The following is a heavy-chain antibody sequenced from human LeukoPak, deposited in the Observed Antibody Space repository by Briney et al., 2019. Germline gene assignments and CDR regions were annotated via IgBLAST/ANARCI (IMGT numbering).Heavy chain of an antibody. CDR3: ARFPGYGDYGEHWLDP. CDR2: ISAYNGNT. Sequence: ASVKVSCKASGYTFTSYGISWVRQAPGQGLEWMGWISAYNGNTNYAQKFQGRVTITRDTSASTAYMKLSSLRSEDTAVYYCARFPGYGDYGEHWLDPWGQGTLVTVSS. V-gene: IGHV1-18*01. J-gene: IGHJ5*02. CDR1: GYTFTSYG. D-gene: IGHD4-17*01.